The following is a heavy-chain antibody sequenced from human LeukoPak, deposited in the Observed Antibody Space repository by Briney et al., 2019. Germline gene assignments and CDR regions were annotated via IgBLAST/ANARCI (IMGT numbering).Heavy chain of an antibody. CDR1: GYTFTGYY. CDR2: IIPIFGTA. V-gene: IGHV1-69*05. CDR3: ARDALGAGGYYYYYMDV. J-gene: IGHJ6*03. Sequence: SVKVSCKASGYTFTGYYMHWVRQAPGQGLEWMGGIIPIFGTANYAQKFQGRVTITTDESTSTAYMELSSLRSEDTAVYYCARDALGAGGYYYYYMDVWGKGTTVTVSS. D-gene: IGHD3-16*01.